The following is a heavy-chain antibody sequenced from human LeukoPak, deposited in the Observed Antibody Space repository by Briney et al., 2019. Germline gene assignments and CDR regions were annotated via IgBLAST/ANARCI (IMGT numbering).Heavy chain of an antibody. D-gene: IGHD5-24*01. CDR1: GFTFDDYA. CDR3: ARGEVANDY. V-gene: IGHV3-9*01. J-gene: IGHJ4*02. CDR2: ISWNSGSI. Sequence: GRSLRLSCAASGFTFDDYAMHWVRQAPGKGLEWVSGISWNSGSIGDADSVKGRFTISRDNAKNSLYLQMNSLRAEDTAVYYCARGEVANDYWGQGTLVTVSS.